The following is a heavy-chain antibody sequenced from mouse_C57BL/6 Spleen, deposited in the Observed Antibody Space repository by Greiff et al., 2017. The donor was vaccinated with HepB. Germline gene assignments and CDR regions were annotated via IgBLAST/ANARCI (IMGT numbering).Heavy chain of an antibody. J-gene: IGHJ4*01. V-gene: IGHV5-9-1*02. CDR3: TRVPYNDGSSYTYYAMDY. Sequence: EVHLVESGEGLVKPGGSLKLSCAASGFTFSSYAMSWVRQTPEKRLEWVAYISSGGDYIYYADTVKGRFTISRDNARKTLYLQMSSLKSEDTAMYYWTRVPYNDGSSYTYYAMDYWGQGTSVTVSS. CDR1: GFTFSSYA. CDR2: ISSGGDYI. D-gene: IGHD1-1*01.